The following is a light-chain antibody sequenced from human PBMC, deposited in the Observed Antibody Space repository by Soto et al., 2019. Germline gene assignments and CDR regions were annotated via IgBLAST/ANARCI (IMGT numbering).Light chain of an antibody. CDR3: QAWDSSTGV. J-gene: IGLJ1*01. V-gene: IGLV3-1*01. CDR2: QDS. CDR1: KLGDKY. Sequence: SYELTQPPSVSVSPGQTASITCSGEKLGDKYACWYQQKPRQSPVLVIYQDSKRPSGIPERVSGSNSGNTATLTISGTQAMDEADYYCQAWDSSTGVFGTGTKVTVL.